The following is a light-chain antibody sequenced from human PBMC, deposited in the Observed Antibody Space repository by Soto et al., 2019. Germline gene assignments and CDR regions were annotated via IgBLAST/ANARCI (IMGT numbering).Light chain of an antibody. CDR2: GIN. CDR3: QSYDSSLSRI. Sequence: QSVLTQPPSVSGAPGQRVTISCTGSRSNLGANYDVHWYQQVPGTAPKLLIYGINNRPSGVPDRFSGSKSGTSASLAITGRQAEDEADYYCQSYDSSLSRIFGTGTKVTVL. V-gene: IGLV1-40*01. CDR1: RSNLGANYD. J-gene: IGLJ1*01.